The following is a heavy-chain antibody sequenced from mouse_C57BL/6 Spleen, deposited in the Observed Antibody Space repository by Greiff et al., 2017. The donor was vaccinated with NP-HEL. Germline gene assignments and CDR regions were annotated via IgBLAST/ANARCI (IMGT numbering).Heavy chain of an antibody. CDR3: ARDGKRAMDY. D-gene: IGHD2-1*01. V-gene: IGHV3-6*01. Sequence: EVKLMESGPGLVKPSQSLSLTCSVTGYSITSGYYWNWIRQFPGNKLEWMGYISYDGSNNYNPSLKNRISITRDTSKNQFFLKLNSVTTEDTATYYCARDGKRAMDYWGQGTSVTVSS. CDR2: ISYDGSN. CDR1: GYSITSGYY. J-gene: IGHJ4*01.